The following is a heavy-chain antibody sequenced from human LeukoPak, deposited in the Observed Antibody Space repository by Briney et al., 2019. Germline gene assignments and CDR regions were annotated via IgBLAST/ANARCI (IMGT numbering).Heavy chain of an antibody. J-gene: IGHJ3*02. CDR3: ARARSSSSWYHDAFDI. V-gene: IGHV4-38-2*02. CDR1: GYSISSGYY. Sequence: SGTLSLTCTVSGYSISSGYYWGWIRQPPGKGLEWIGSIYHSGSTYYNPSLKSRVTISVDTSKNQFSLKLSSVTAADTAVYYCARARSSSSWYHDAFDIWGQGTMVTVSS. CDR2: IYHSGST. D-gene: IGHD6-13*01.